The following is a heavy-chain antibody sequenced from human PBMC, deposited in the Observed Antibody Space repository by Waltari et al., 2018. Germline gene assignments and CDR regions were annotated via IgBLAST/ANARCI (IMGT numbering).Heavy chain of an antibody. CDR2: INPNSGGT. CDR3: ARGLAVAGYNWFDP. J-gene: IGHJ5*02. Sequence: QVQLVQSGAEVKKPGASVKVSCKASGYTFTGYYMHWVRQAPGQGLEWMGWINPNSGGTNYEQKFQGRVTMTRDTSISTAYMELSRLRSDDTAVYYCARGLAVAGYNWFDPWGQGTLVTVSS. V-gene: IGHV1-2*02. CDR1: GYTFTGYY. D-gene: IGHD6-19*01.